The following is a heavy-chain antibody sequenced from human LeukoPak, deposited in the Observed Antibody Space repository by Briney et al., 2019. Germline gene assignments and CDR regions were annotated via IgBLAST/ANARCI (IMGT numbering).Heavy chain of an antibody. CDR3: ATQDVYGDYFDY. Sequence: ASETLSLTCAVSGVSVSNGGHFWSWIRQPPGKGLEWLGYIYYTGSTNYNPSLESRVTISVHMSKNQFSLILSSVTAADTAVYYCATQDVYGDYFDYWGLGTLVTFSS. CDR1: GVSVSNGGHF. D-gene: IGHD4-17*01. V-gene: IGHV4-61*08. CDR2: IYYTGST. J-gene: IGHJ4*02.